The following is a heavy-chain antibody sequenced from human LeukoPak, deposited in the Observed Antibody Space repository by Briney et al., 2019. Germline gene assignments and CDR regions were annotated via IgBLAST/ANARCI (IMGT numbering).Heavy chain of an antibody. J-gene: IGHJ4*02. CDR3: AKDMGYSSSWYFDY. D-gene: IGHD6-13*01. CDR2: ISWDGGST. Sequence: GGSLRLSCAASGFTFDDYTMHRVRQAPGKGLEWVSLISWDGGSTYYADSVKGRFTISRDNSKNSLYLQMNSLRTEDTALYYCAKDMGYSSSWYFDYWGQGTLVTVSS. V-gene: IGHV3-43*01. CDR1: GFTFDDYT.